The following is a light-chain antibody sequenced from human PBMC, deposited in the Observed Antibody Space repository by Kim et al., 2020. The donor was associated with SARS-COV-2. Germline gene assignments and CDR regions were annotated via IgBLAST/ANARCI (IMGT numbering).Light chain of an antibody. CDR2: AAS. CDR1: QGISSY. J-gene: IGKJ4*01. V-gene: IGKV1-9*01. Sequence: SGGDRVTITCRASQGISSYLAWYQQKPGKAPKLLIYAASTLQSGVPSRFSGSGSGTEFTLTISSLQPEDFATYYCQQLNSYPTLTFGGGTKVDIK. CDR3: QQLNSYPTLT.